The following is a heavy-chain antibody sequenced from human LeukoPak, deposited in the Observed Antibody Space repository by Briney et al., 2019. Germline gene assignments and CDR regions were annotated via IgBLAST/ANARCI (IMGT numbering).Heavy chain of an antibody. V-gene: IGHV4-59*01. Sequence: SETLSLTYTVSGGSISSYYWSWIRQPPGKGLEWIGYIHSSGSTHYNPSFESRLTISVNTSKNQFSLELSSVTAADTAVYYCAREEWSLFYFDHWRQGALVTVSS. CDR2: IHSSGST. CDR1: GGSISSYY. CDR3: AREEWSLFYFDH. J-gene: IGHJ4*02. D-gene: IGHD3-3*01.